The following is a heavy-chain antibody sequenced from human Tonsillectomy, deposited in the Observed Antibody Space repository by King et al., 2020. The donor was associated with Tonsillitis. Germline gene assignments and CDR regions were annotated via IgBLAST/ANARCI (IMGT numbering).Heavy chain of an antibody. CDR3: ARVAEYSGSSFDY. D-gene: IGHD1-26*01. J-gene: IGHJ4*02. V-gene: IGHV4-4*07. CDR1: GGAISSYY. CDR2: IYTSGRT. Sequence: VQLQESGPGLVKPSETLSLTCTVSGGAISSYYWSWLRQPAGKGLEWIWRIYTSGRTNYNPSLKSRVTMSVDTSKNQFSLKRSSVTAADTAVYYCARVAEYSGSSFDYWGQGTLVTVSS.